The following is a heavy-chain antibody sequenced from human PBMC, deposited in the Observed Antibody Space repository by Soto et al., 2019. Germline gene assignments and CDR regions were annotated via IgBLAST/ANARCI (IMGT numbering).Heavy chain of an antibody. V-gene: IGHV1-46*03. CDR3: ARVSPYYDILTGFDY. CDR1: GYTFTSYY. Sequence: GASVKVSCKASGYTFTSYYMHWVRQAPGQGLEWMGIINPSGGSTSYAQKFQGRVTMTRDTSTSTVYMELSSLRSEDTAVYYCARVSPYYDILTGFDYWGQGTLVTVSS. D-gene: IGHD3-9*01. J-gene: IGHJ4*02. CDR2: INPSGGST.